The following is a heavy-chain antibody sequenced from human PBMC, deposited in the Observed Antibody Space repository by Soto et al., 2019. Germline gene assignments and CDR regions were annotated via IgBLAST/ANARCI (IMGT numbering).Heavy chain of an antibody. CDR2: IYPGDSDT. J-gene: IGHJ6*02. D-gene: IGHD1-26*01. Sequence: GESLKISCKGSGYSFTSYWIGWVRQMPGKGLEWMGIIYPGDSDTRYSPSFQGQVTISADKSISTAYLQWSSPKASDTAMYYCARQKIKVVGADYGMDVWGQGTTVTVSS. CDR1: GYSFTSYW. CDR3: ARQKIKVVGADYGMDV. V-gene: IGHV5-51*01.